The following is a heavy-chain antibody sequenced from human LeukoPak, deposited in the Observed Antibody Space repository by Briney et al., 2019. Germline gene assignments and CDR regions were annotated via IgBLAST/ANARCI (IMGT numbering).Heavy chain of an antibody. D-gene: IGHD3-10*01. CDR2: IYYSGST. V-gene: IGHV4-59*01. Sequence: SETLSLTCTVSGGSISSYYWSWIRQPPGKGLEWIGYIYYSGSTNYNPSLKSRVTISVDTSKNQFSLKLSSVTAADTAVYYCARDFGFGELPWFDPWGQGTLVTVSS. CDR1: GGSISSYY. CDR3: ARDFGFGELPWFDP. J-gene: IGHJ5*02.